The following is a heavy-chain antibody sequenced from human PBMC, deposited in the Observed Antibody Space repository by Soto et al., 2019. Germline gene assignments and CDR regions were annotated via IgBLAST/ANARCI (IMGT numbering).Heavy chain of an antibody. J-gene: IGHJ4*02. Sequence: QVQLVQSGAEVKKPGASVKVSCKASGYTFTSYAMHWVRQAPGQRLEWMGWINAGNGNTKYSQKFQGRVTITRDTSASKAYMELSSRRSEDTAVYYCARGVGSGLSDYWGQGTLVTVSS. CDR2: INAGNGNT. V-gene: IGHV1-3*01. CDR1: GYTFTSYA. D-gene: IGHD1-26*01. CDR3: ARGVGSGLSDY.